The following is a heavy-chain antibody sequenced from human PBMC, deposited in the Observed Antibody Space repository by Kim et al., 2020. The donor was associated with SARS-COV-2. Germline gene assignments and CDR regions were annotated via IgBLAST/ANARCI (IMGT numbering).Heavy chain of an antibody. CDR1: GGSISSYY. J-gene: IGHJ6*03. D-gene: IGHD5-18*01. CDR2: IYDSGSP. V-gene: IGHV4-59*01. Sequence: SETLSLTCTVSGGSISSYYWNWIRQSPGKGLEWIGFIYDSGSPTYNPSLESRSTISVDSSKKQFSLKLISVTAADTAVYYCSRIRGYSNKIYYYYYMDV. CDR3: SRIRGYSNKIYYYYYMDV.